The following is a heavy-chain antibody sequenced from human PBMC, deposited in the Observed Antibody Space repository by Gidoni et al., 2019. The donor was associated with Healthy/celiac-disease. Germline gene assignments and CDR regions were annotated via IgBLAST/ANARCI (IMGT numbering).Heavy chain of an antibody. J-gene: IGHJ4*02. Sequence: EVQLLESGGGLVQPGGSLGLSCAASGFTFSSYAMSWVRQAPGKGLEWVSAISGSGGSTYYADSVKGRFTISRDNSKNTLDLQMNSLRAEDTAVYYCAKGGRDSGSYVLWGQGTLVTVSS. CDR2: ISGSGGST. CDR1: GFTFSSYA. D-gene: IGHD1-26*01. CDR3: AKGGRDSGSYVL. V-gene: IGHV3-23*01.